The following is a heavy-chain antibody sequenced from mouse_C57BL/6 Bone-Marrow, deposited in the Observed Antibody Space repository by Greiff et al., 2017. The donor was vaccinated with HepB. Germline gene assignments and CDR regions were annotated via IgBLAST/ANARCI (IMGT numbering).Heavy chain of an antibody. Sequence: EVQRVESGGGLVQPGGSLKLSCAASGFTFSDYYMYWVRQTPEKRLEWVAYISNGGGSTYYPDTVKGRFTISRDNAKNTLYLQMSRLKSEDTAMYYCARQLGEAMDYWGQGTSVTVSS. CDR1: GFTFSDYY. CDR3: ARQLGEAMDY. V-gene: IGHV5-12*01. D-gene: IGHD4-1*01. CDR2: ISNGGGST. J-gene: IGHJ4*01.